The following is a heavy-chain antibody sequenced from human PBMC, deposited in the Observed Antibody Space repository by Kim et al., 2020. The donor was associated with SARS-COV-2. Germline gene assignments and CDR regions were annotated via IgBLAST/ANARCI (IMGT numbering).Heavy chain of an antibody. CDR3: AKDKIIAARPRGWFDP. CDR2: ISGSGGST. CDR1: GFTFSSYA. Sequence: GGSLSLSCAASGFTFSSYAMSWVRQAPGKGLEWVSAISGSGGSTYYADSVKGRFTISRDNSKNTLYLQMNSLRAEDTAVYYCAKDKIIAARPRGWFDPWGQRTLVTVSS. J-gene: IGHJ5*02. V-gene: IGHV3-23*01. D-gene: IGHD6-6*01.